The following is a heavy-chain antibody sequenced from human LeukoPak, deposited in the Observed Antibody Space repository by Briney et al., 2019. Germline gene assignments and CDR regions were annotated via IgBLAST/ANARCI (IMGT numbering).Heavy chain of an antibody. CDR1: GFTFSSYG. CDR3: ARGGGTIVGGATAGVDY. D-gene: IGHD3-10*01. Sequence: GGSLRLSCAASGFTFSSYGMRWVRQAPGKGLEWVAVISFDGSDEYYADSVKGRFTISRDNSKNTLFLQMNSLRAEDTAVYYCARGGGTIVGGATAGVDYWGQGTLVTVSS. V-gene: IGHV3-30*19. J-gene: IGHJ4*02. CDR2: ISFDGSDE.